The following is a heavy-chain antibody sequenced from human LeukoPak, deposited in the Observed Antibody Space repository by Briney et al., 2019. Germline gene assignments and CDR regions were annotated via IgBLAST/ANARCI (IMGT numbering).Heavy chain of an antibody. D-gene: IGHD6-19*01. CDR3: ANPGTYRSGWGSPPSFDS. CDR2: ISGSSGNS. J-gene: IGHJ4*02. CDR1: GFTFSTYA. V-gene: IGHV3-23*01. Sequence: GGSLRLSCAASGFTFSTYAMSWFRQAPVKGLDWVSSISGSSGNSYYADSVKGRFTISRDNSKNTVSLQMNSLRAEDTALYYCANPGTYRSGWGSPPSFDSWGQGTLVSVSS.